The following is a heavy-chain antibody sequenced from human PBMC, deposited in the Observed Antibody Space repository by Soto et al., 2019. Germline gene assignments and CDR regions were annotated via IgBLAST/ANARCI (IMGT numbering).Heavy chain of an antibody. CDR1: GFTVRNNY. V-gene: IGHV3-66*01. D-gene: IGHD6-6*01. CDR2: IYVGGYT. CDR3: AVYAPRHWFDS. J-gene: IGHJ5*01. Sequence: GGSLRLSCAASGFTVRNNYMTWVRQAPGKGLEWVSLIYVGGYTYYADSVKGRFTISRDNSKNTLYLQMNSLRAEDTAVYYCAVYAPRHWFDSWGQGTLVTVSS.